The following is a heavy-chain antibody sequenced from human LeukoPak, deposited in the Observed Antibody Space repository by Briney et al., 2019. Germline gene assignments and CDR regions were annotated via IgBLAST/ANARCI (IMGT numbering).Heavy chain of an antibody. CDR1: GFTFSSYG. Sequence: GGSLRLSCAASGFTFSSYGMHWVRQAPGKGLEWVSAISGSGGSTYYADSVKGRFTISRDNSKNTLHLQTNSLRAEDTAVYYCAKGSSYRIVGSLNWFDPWGQGTLVTVSS. CDR3: AKGSSYRIVGSLNWFDP. V-gene: IGHV3-23*01. D-gene: IGHD1-26*01. J-gene: IGHJ5*02. CDR2: ISGSGGST.